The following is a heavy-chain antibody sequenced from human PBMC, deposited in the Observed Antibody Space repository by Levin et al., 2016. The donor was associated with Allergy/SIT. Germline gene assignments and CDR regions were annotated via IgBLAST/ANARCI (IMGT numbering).Heavy chain of an antibody. CDR2: ITNSGSYA. V-gene: IGHV3-11*06. CDR1: GFTFTDYY. CDR3: ARFSLTQWAYYFDS. D-gene: IGHD3-9*01. J-gene: IGHJ4*02. Sequence: GESLKISCAASGFTFTDYYMSWVRQAPGKGLEWVSYITNSGSYANYAESVRGRFTISRDDAKNSLYLQMNSLRADDTAVYYCARFSLTQWAYYFDSWGQGVLVTVSS.